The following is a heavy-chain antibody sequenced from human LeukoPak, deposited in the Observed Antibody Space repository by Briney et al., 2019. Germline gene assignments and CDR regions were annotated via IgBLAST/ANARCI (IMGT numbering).Heavy chain of an antibody. CDR2: IYTSGST. D-gene: IGHD3-10*01. V-gene: IGHV4-61*02. CDR3: ATMKYYYGSGSYLFDY. CDR1: GGSISSGSYY. J-gene: IGHJ4*02. Sequence: SETLSLTCTVSGGSISSGSYYWSWIRQPAGKGLEWIGRIYTSGSTNYNPSLKSRVTISVDTSKSQFSLKLSSVTAADTAVYYCATMKYYYGSGSYLFDYWGQGTLVTVSS.